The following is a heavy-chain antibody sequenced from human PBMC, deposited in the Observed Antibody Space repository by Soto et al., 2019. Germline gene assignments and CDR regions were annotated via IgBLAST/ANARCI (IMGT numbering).Heavy chain of an antibody. CDR2: IYYSGST. J-gene: IGHJ4*02. D-gene: IGHD5-18*01. CDR1: GGSISSGDYY. Sequence: PSETLSLTCTVSGGSISSGDYYWSWIRQPPGKGLEWIGYIYYSGSTYYNPSLKSRVTISVDTSKNQFSLKLSSVTAADTAVYYCARGYSYGRFDFDYWGQGTLVTVS. CDR3: ARGYSYGRFDFDY. V-gene: IGHV4-30-4*01.